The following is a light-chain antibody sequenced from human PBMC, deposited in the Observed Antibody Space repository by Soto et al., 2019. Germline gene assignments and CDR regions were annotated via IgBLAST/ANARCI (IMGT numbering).Light chain of an antibody. CDR1: QSIGTS. V-gene: IGKV1-5*03. Sequence: DIQMTQSPSSLAASGGDRVTITCRTSQSIGTSLNWYQLRPGKAPKLLIYKASSLESGVPSRFSGSGSGTEFTLTISSLKPDDFATYYCLQYNSYPWTFGQGTKVDIK. CDR3: LQYNSYPWT. J-gene: IGKJ1*01. CDR2: KAS.